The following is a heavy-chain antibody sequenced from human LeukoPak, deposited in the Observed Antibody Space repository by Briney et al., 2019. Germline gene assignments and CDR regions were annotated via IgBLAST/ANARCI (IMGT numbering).Heavy chain of an antibody. Sequence: SGRSLRLSCAASGFTFSSYAMHWVRQAPGKGLEWVAVISYDGSNKYYADSVKGRFTTSRDNSKNTLYLQMNSLRAEDTAVYYCARDRHLEWGYYHHDAFDIWGQGTMVTVSS. V-gene: IGHV3-30-3*01. D-gene: IGHD3-22*01. CDR2: ISYDGSNK. CDR1: GFTFSSYA. J-gene: IGHJ3*02. CDR3: ARDRHLEWGYYHHDAFDI.